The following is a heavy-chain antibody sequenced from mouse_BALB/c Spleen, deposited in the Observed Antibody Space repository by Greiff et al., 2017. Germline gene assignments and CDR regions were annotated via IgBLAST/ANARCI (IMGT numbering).Heavy chain of an antibody. V-gene: IGHV5-6-4*01. CDR1: GFTFSSYT. D-gene: IGHD2-4*01. J-gene: IGHJ3*01. CDR2: ISSGGSYT. CDR3: TREYYEGAY. Sequence: EVKVEESGGGLVKPGGSLKLSCAASGFTFSSYTMSWVRQTPEKRLEWVATISSGGSYTYYPDSVKGRFTISRDNAKNTLYLQMSSLKSEDTAMYYCTREYYEGAYWGQGTLVTVSA.